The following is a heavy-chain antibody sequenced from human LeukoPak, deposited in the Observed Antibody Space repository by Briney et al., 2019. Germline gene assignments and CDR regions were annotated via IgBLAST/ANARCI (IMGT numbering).Heavy chain of an antibody. J-gene: IGHJ4*02. V-gene: IGHV3-21*01. Sequence: PGGSLRLSCAASGFTFSSYSMNWVRQAPGKGLEWVSSISSSSSYIYYADSVKGRFTISRDNAKNSLYLQMNSLRAEDTAVYYCAREHQKWFRELFRGRAGFDYWGQGTLVTVSS. D-gene: IGHD3-10*01. CDR2: ISSSSSYI. CDR3: AREHQKWFRELFRGRAGFDY. CDR1: GFTFSSYS.